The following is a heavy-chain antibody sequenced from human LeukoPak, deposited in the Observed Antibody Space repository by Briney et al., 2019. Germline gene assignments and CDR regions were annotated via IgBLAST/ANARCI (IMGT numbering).Heavy chain of an antibody. CDR3: ARDSDYGGTFDY. V-gene: IGHV1-69*13. J-gene: IGHJ4*02. CDR1: GGTFSSYA. Sequence: ASVKVSCKASGGTFSSYAISWVRQAPGQGLEWMGGIIPIFGTANYAQKFQGRVTITADESTSTAYMELSSLRSEDTAVYYCARDSDYGGTFDYWGQGTQVTVSS. CDR2: IIPIFGTA. D-gene: IGHD4-23*01.